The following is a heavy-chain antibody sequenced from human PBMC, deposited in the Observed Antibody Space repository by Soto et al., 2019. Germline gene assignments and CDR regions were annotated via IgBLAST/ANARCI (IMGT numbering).Heavy chain of an antibody. J-gene: IGHJ6*03. CDR1: GFTFSSYS. V-gene: IGHV3-21*01. CDR2: ISSSSSYI. CDR3: ARAEVWKLYYYYMDV. D-gene: IGHD1-1*01. Sequence: EVQLVESGGGLVKPGGSLRLSCAASGFTFSSYSMNWVRQAPGKGLEWVSSISSSSSYIYYADSVKGRFTISRDNAKNSLYLQMNSLRAEDTAVYYCARAEVWKLYYYYMDVWGKGTTVTVSS.